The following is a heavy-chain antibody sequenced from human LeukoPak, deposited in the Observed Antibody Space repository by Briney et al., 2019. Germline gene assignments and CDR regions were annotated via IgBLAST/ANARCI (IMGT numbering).Heavy chain of an antibody. V-gene: IGHV1-2*02. Sequence: ASVKVSCKASGYTFTDYSMHWVRQAPGQGLEWMGWINPNSGDTNYAQKFQGRVTMTRDTSISTAYMELSRLRSDDTAVYYCARVLGSSGWYFPDYWGQGTLVTVSS. J-gene: IGHJ4*02. D-gene: IGHD6-19*01. CDR3: ARVLGSSGWYFPDY. CDR1: GYTFTDYS. CDR2: INPNSGDT.